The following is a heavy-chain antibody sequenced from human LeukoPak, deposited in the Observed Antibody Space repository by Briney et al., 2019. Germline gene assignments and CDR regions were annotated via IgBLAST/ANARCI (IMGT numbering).Heavy chain of an antibody. V-gene: IGHV1-18*01. CDR1: GYTFTSYG. CDR3: AREDCSGGSCYIADP. J-gene: IGHJ5*02. Sequence: GASVKVSCKASGYTFTSYGISWVRQAPGQGLEWMGWISAYNGNTNYARKLQGRVTMTTDTSTSTAYMELGSLRSDDTAVYYCAREDCSGGSCYIADPWGQGTLVIVSS. D-gene: IGHD2-15*01. CDR2: ISAYNGNT.